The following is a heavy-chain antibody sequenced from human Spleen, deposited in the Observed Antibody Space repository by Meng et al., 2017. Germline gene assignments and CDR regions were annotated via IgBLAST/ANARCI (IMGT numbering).Heavy chain of an antibody. CDR2: ISYSGST. CDR1: GGSVSSISYY. Sequence: QGHLQGPGPGLVRPPETLSLTCAVSGGSVSSISYYWSWIRQPPGRGLEWIGDISYSGSTRYNSSLMSRVTISVDTSKNQFSLKLSSVTAADTAVYYCASQEESGWYAYPGYWGQGTLVTVSS. V-gene: IGHV4-61*01. J-gene: IGHJ4*02. CDR3: ASQEESGWYAYPGY. D-gene: IGHD6-19*01.